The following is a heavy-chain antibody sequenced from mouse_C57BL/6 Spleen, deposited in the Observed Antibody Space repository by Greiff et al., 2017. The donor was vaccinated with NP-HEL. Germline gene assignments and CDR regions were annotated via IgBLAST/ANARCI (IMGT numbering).Heavy chain of an antibody. Sequence: QVQLQQPGAELVRPGTSVKLSCKASGYTFTSYWMHWVKQRPGQGLEWIGVIDPSDSYTNYNQKFKGKATLTVDTSSSTAYMQLSSLTSEDSAVYYCARGGGLLTGKGDWYFDVWGTGTTVTVSS. V-gene: IGHV1-59*01. D-gene: IGHD4-1*01. CDR3: ARGGGLLTGKGDWYFDV. CDR1: GYTFTSYW. CDR2: IDPSDSYT. J-gene: IGHJ1*03.